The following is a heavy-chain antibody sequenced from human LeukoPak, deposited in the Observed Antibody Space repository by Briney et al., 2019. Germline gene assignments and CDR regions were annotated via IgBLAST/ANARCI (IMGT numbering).Heavy chain of an antibody. CDR3: ARHTVTADAFDI. J-gene: IGHJ3*02. CDR2: IYHSGST. CDR1: GYSISSGYY. Sequence: SETLSLTCAVSGYSISSGYYWGWIRQPPGKGLEWIGSIYHSGSTYYNPSLKSRVTISVDTSKNQFSLKLSSVTAADTAVYYCARHTVTADAFDIWSQGTMATVSS. V-gene: IGHV4-38-2*01. D-gene: IGHD4-11*01.